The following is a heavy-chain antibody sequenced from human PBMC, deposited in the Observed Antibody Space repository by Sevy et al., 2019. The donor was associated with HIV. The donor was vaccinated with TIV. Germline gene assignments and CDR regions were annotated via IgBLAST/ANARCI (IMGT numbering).Heavy chain of an antibody. CDR3: ARDAGYTTKFHPLH. J-gene: IGHJ4*02. Sequence: GALRLSCSASGFRLNTYAMHWVRQAPGKGLEWVSVISSTGNFESYAASVKGRFTISKDNSKNTVSLQMNSLRPEDTAMYHCARDAGYTTKFHPLHWGQGTLVTVSS. V-gene: IGHV3-30*04. D-gene: IGHD5-12*01. CDR2: ISSTGNFE. CDR1: GFRLNTYA.